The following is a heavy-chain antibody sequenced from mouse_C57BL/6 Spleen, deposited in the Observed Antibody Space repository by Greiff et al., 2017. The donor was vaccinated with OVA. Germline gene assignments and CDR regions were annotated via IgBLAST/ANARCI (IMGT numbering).Heavy chain of an antibody. CDR2: IYPGDGDT. J-gene: IGHJ1*03. CDR3: ARELNWYFDV. CDR1: GYAFSSYW. Sequence: VKLQESGAELVKPGASVKISCKASGYAFSSYWMNWVKQRPGKGLEWIGQIYPGDGDTNYNGKFKGKATLTADKSSSTAYMQLSSLTSEDSAVYFCARELNWYFDVWGTGTTVTVSS. V-gene: IGHV1-80*01. D-gene: IGHD4-1*01.